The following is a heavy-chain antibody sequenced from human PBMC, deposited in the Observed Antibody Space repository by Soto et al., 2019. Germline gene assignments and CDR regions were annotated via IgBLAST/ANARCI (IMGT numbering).Heavy chain of an antibody. D-gene: IGHD6-13*01. V-gene: IGHV3-53*01. CDR3: ARDLAAAGKGFDY. J-gene: IGHJ4*02. CDR1: VFTCSSNY. CDR2: IYSGGST. Sequence: GSLRLSCAASVFTCSSNYMGWVRQAPGKGLEWVSVIYSGGSTYYADSVKGRFTISRDNSKNTLYLQMNSLRAEDTAVYYCARDLAAAGKGFDYWGQGTLVTVSS.